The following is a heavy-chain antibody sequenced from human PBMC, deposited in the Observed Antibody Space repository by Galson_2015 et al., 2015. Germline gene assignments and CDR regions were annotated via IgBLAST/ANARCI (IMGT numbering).Heavy chain of an antibody. CDR3: LKGGWGTTFDS. Sequence: SLRLSCAASGFTFSRSAMTWVRQAPGKGLEWVSSISGSGLDWVSSISGSGATTYYTDSVKGRFTISRDDSKNTLYLQVSSLRADDTAVYYCLKGGWGTTFDSWGQGTLATVSS. CDR2: ISGSGLDWVSSISGSGATT. J-gene: IGHJ4*02. V-gene: IGHV3-23*01. CDR1: GFTFSRSA. D-gene: IGHD6-19*01.